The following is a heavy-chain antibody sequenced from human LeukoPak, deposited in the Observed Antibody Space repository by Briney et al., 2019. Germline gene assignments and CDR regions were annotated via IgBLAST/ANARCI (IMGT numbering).Heavy chain of an antibody. CDR3: ARGIAAAGGRWFDP. CDR2: INPNSGGT. J-gene: IGHJ5*02. CDR1: GYIFTDYY. V-gene: IGHV1-2*02. D-gene: IGHD6-13*01. Sequence: GASVKVSCKASGYIFTDYYMHWVRQAPGQGLEWMGWINPNSGGTNYAQQFQGRFTMTRDTSISTAYMELSNLRSDDTAVYYCARGIAAAGGRWFDPWGQGTLVTVSS.